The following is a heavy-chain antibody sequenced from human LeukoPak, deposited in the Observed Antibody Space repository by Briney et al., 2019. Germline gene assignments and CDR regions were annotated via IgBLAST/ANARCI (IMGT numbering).Heavy chain of an antibody. Sequence: GGSLRLSCAASGFTFSDYYMSWLRQAPGKELEWVSYISSSGSTIYYADSVKGRFTISRDNAKNSLYLQMNSLRAGDTAVYYCARGMRCSGGSCPDAFDIWGQGTMVTVSS. CDR2: ISSSGSTI. CDR3: ARGMRCSGGSCPDAFDI. V-gene: IGHV3-11*04. D-gene: IGHD2-15*01. CDR1: GFTFSDYY. J-gene: IGHJ3*02.